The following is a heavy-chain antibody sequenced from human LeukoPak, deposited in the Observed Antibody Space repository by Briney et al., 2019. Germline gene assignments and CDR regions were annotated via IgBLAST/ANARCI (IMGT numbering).Heavy chain of an antibody. CDR3: ARAGAQYYYGMDV. CDR1: GGSISSYY. CDR2: IYYSGST. V-gene: IGHV4-59*01. D-gene: IGHD7-27*01. Sequence: SETLSLTCTVSGGSISSYYWSWIRQPPGKGLEWIGYIYYSGSTNYNPSLKSRVTISVDTSKNQFSLKLSSVTAADTAVYYCARAGAQYYYGMDVWGQGTTVTVSS. J-gene: IGHJ6*02.